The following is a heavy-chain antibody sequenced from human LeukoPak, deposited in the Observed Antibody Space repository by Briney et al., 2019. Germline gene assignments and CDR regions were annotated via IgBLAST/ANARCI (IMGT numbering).Heavy chain of an antibody. D-gene: IGHD6-19*01. J-gene: IGHJ4*02. CDR2: IYPGDSDT. Sequence: GESLMISCKGSGYSFTTYWIGWVRQMPGKGLEWMGIIYPGDSDTRYSPSFQGQVTISADKSITTAYLQWSSLKASDTAMYYCARPSYTSVWYFDYLGQGTLVTVSS. CDR3: ARPSYTSVWYFDY. V-gene: IGHV5-51*01. CDR1: GYSFTTYW.